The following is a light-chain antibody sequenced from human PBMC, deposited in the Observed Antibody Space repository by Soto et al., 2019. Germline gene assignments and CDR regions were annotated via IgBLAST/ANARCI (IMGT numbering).Light chain of an antibody. CDR3: QQYNNWLSIT. CDR2: GAS. J-gene: IGKJ5*01. V-gene: IGKV3-15*01. Sequence: EIVMTQSPATLSVSPGERATLSCRASQSVSSNLAWYQQKPGQAPRLLIYGASTRATGIPARFSGSGSGTEFTLTNSSLQSEDFAVYYCQQYNNWLSITFGQGTRLEIK. CDR1: QSVSSN.